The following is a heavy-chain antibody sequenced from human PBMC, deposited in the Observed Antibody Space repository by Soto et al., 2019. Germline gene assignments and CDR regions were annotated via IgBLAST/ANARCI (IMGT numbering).Heavy chain of an antibody. V-gene: IGHV4-31*03. D-gene: IGHD1-26*01. CDR1: GHPISSGGYY. J-gene: IGHJ6*02. CDR3: ARALYLRSSSWTPNYYHSRDV. Sequence: TSTVYGHPISSGGYYWSWIRQHPGKGLEWIGYIYYSGSTYYNPSLKSRVTISVDTSKNQFSLKLSSVTAADTAVYYCARALYLRSSSWTPNYYHSRDVWVPGTA. CDR2: IYYSGST.